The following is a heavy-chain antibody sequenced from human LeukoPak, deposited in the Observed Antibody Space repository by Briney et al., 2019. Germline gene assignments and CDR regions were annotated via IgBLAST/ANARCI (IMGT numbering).Heavy chain of an antibody. Sequence: SETLSPTCAVYGGSFSGYYWSWIRQPPGKGLEWIGEINHSGSTNYNPSLKSRVTISVDTSKNQFSLKLSSVTAADTAVYYCARVPAHCSGGSCYSRAFDIWGQGTMVTVSS. CDR1: GGSFSGYY. CDR2: INHSGST. J-gene: IGHJ3*02. D-gene: IGHD2-15*01. V-gene: IGHV4-34*01. CDR3: ARVPAHCSGGSCYSRAFDI.